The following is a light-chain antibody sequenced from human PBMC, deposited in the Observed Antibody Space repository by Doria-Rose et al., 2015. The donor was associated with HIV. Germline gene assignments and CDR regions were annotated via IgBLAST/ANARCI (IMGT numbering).Light chain of an antibody. CDR2: DGS. V-gene: IGKV3-20*01. J-gene: IGKJ1*01. Sequence: TQSPGTLSLSPGERATLSCRASQSFSSTYLAWYQQKPGQAPSLLIYDGSTRATGIPDRFSASGSGTDFTLTINRLEPEDFALYYCHQFGTSWTFGQGTKVEI. CDR3: HQFGTSWT. CDR1: QSFSSTY.